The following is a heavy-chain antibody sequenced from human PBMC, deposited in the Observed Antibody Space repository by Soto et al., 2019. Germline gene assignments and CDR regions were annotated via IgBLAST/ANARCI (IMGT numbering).Heavy chain of an antibody. Sequence: DVQLLESGGGLVQPEGSLRLSCAASGFTFSSYAMGWVRQGPGKGLEWVAVVSIGGSTHYAGSVRGRFTISRDNSKNTLSLQMNSLPAEATAVYFCAKRRGAGGHFDYWGQGALVTVSS. CDR1: GFTFSSYA. CDR3: AKRRGAGGHFDY. CDR2: VSIGGST. D-gene: IGHD2-15*01. V-gene: IGHV3-23*01. J-gene: IGHJ4*02.